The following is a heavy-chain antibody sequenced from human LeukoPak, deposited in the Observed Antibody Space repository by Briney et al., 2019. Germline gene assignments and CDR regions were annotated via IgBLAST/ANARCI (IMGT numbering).Heavy chain of an antibody. CDR3: AKLYCSSSSCSRGGYFDY. CDR2: MNPTSGKA. Sequence: ASVKVSCKASGYMFTNYDVNWVRQATGQGLEWMGWMNPTSGKAGFAQRFQGRVSMTRNISISTAYMELSSLRAEDTAVYYCAKLYCSSSSCSRGGYFDYWGRGTLVTVSS. J-gene: IGHJ4*02. CDR1: GYMFTNYD. D-gene: IGHD2-2*01. V-gene: IGHV1-8*01.